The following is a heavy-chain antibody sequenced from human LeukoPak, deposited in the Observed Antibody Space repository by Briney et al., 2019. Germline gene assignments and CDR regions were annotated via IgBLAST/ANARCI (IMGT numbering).Heavy chain of an antibody. CDR1: GFTFSNYG. CDR2: IIAGFTT. J-gene: IGHJ3*02. D-gene: IGHD6-19*01. Sequence: PGGSLRLSCAASGFTFSNYGMNWVRQAPGKGLELVSTIIAGFTTYYADSVKGRFTISRNNSKNTLYMQMNSLRAEDTAIYYCAKKVHEDRSDWYKVFDMWGQGTLVTVSS. CDR3: AKKVHEDRSDWYKVFDM. V-gene: IGHV3-23*01.